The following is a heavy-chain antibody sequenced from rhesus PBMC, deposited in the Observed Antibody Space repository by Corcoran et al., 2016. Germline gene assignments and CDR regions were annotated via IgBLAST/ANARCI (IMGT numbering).Heavy chain of an antibody. CDR2: INSGGGST. CDR1: GFTFSRYA. Sequence: EVQLVETGGGLVQPGGSLRLSCAASGFTFSRYAMQWVRQAPGKGLEWISAINSGGGSTYYADSVKGRFTISRDNSKNTLSLQMNSLRAEDTAVYYCAKEIAAAADVWGRGVLVTVSS. CDR3: AKEIAAAADV. J-gene: IGHJ5-2*02. D-gene: IGHD6-31*01. V-gene: IGHV3-103*01.